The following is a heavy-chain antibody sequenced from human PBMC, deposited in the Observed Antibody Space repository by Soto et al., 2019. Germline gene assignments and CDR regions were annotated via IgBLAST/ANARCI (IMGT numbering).Heavy chain of an antibody. V-gene: IGHV3-23*01. D-gene: IGHD2-15*01. CDR2: LSGSGTST. CDR1: GFSFVNYA. CDR3: EKATTHGGCFHPFSS. Sequence: GGSLRLSCAASGFSFVNYAMNWVRQAPGKGLEWVSVLSGSGTSTYYADSVKGRFTISRDNSRDTLFLQMNSLTADDTAVYYCEKATTHGGCFHPFSSCAQGALVTVSS. J-gene: IGHJ5*02.